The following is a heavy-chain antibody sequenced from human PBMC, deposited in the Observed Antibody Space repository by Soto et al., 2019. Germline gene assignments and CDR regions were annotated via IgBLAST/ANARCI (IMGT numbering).Heavy chain of an antibody. Sequence: EVQVVESGGALIQPGGSLRLSCAVSGFTVTINYMSWVRQAPGKGLEWVSVIYTGGTTFYADSVKGRFTISRDTSRNTLYPQMNSLRGEDTAVYYCHGYGHWGQGTLVTVSS. V-gene: IGHV3-53*01. CDR1: GFTVTINY. CDR2: IYTGGTT. J-gene: IGHJ4*02. D-gene: IGHD5-12*01. CDR3: HGYGH.